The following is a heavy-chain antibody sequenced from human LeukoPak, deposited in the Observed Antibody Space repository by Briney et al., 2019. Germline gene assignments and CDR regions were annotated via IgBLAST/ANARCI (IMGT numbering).Heavy chain of an antibody. CDR1: GASISSGRYS. V-gene: IGHV4-39*07. D-gene: IGHD1-26*01. CDR2: INHSGST. J-gene: IGHJ5*02. CDR3: ARGGNYWPQWWFDP. Sequence: PSETLSLTCGVSGASISSGRYSWSWIRQPPGKGLEWIGEINHSGSTNYNPSLKSRVTMSLDASKNQFSLELNSVTPADTAVYYCARGGNYWPQWWFDPWGRGTLVSVSS.